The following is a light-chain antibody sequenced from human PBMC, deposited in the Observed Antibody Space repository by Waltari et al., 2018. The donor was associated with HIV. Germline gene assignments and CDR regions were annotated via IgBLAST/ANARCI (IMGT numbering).Light chain of an antibody. CDR2: GAS. V-gene: IGKV3-20*01. J-gene: IGKJ1*01. CDR1: QSVRSTS. Sequence: EIVLTQSPGTLSVSPGERATLSCRASQSVRSTSLAWYQQKPGQAPRLLIYGASSRAAGTSDRFGGSGSGTDFTLTISRLEPEDFAVYYCQLFGDSHRTFGQGTKVEI. CDR3: QLFGDSHRT.